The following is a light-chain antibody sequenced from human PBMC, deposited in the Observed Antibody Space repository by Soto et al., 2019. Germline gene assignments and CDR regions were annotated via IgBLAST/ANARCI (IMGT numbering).Light chain of an antibody. CDR2: EGS. V-gene: IGLV2-23*01. Sequence: LTQPASVSWSPGQSINISCTGTSSEPAGCQLVSWYQLRPAKAPRLMIDEGSMRLSGVSNRFSGSKSGNTDSLTISGLQAESEADYYSCSYAGSSSYVFGTGTKVTVL. CDR1: SSEPAGCQL. J-gene: IGLJ1*01. CDR3: CSYAGSSSYV.